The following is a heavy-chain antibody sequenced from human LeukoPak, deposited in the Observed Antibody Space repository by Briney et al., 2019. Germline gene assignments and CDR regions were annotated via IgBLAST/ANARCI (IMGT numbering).Heavy chain of an antibody. CDR2: ISSDSYYI. CDR3: ARANARPVADI. Sequence: TGGSLRLSCAASGFTFSSYSMNWVRQAPGKGLEWVSAISSDSYYIYYADSMQGRFIISRDNAKNSLYLQMNSLRAEDTAVYYCARANARPVADIWGQGTMVTVSS. J-gene: IGHJ3*02. D-gene: IGHD2-8*01. V-gene: IGHV3-21*01. CDR1: GFTFSSYS.